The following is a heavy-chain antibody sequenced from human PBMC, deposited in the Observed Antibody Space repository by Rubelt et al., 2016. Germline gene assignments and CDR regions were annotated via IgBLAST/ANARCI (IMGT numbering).Heavy chain of an antibody. V-gene: IGHV3-66*01. D-gene: IGHD3-3*01. CDR2: IYSGGST. CDR1: GFTVSTHY. J-gene: IGHJ4*02. CDR3: AREFYYDFWSGLDY. Sequence: EVQLVESGGGLVQPGGSLRLSCAASGFTVSTHYMTWVRQAPGKGLEWVSVIYSGGSTNYADSVKGRFTISSNNSKNTLYLQMNSLRVEDTAVYYCAREFYYDFWSGLDYWGQGTLVTVSS.